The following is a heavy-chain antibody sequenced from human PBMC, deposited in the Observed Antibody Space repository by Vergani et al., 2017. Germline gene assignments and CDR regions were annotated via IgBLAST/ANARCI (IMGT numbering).Heavy chain of an antibody. D-gene: IGHD5-12*01. J-gene: IGHJ4*02. V-gene: IGHV3-23*01. CDR2: LTGGVGSN. CDR1: GFTFSTSA. Sequence: EVQLLESGGSLKQPGGSVRLSCAASGFTFSTSAMHWVRQAPGKGLEWVSALTGGVGSNYYADPFKGRFIISRDNSRDTLYLQMNSLRPEDTATYYCVEDAWGYESFFDSWGQGTLVTVSS. CDR3: VEDAWGYESFFDS.